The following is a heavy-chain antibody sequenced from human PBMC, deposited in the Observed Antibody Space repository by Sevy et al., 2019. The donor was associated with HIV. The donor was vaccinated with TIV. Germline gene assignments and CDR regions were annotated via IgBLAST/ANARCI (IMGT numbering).Heavy chain of an antibody. CDR3: ARAVMVRGVIGLYYFDY. CDR2: ISSSSSYI. CDR1: GFTFSSYS. Sequence: LGGSLRLSCAASGFTFSSYSMNWVRQAPGKGLEWVSSISSSSSYIYYADSVKGRFTISRDNAKNSLYLQMNSLRAEDTAVYYCARAVMVRGVIGLYYFDYWGQGTLVTVSS. J-gene: IGHJ4*02. V-gene: IGHV3-21*01. D-gene: IGHD3-10*01.